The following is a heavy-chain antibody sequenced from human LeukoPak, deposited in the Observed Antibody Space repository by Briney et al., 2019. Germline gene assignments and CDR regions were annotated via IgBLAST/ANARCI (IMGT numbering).Heavy chain of an antibody. Sequence: SETLSLTCTVSGGSISSSSYYWGWIRQPPGKGLEWIGSIYYSGSTYYNPSLKSRVTISVDTSKNQFSLKLSSVTAADTAVYYCARDQVSGVGTDYWGQGTLVTVSS. CDR3: ARDQVSGVGTDY. J-gene: IGHJ4*02. CDR1: GGSISSSSYY. CDR2: IYYSGST. V-gene: IGHV4-39*07. D-gene: IGHD1-26*01.